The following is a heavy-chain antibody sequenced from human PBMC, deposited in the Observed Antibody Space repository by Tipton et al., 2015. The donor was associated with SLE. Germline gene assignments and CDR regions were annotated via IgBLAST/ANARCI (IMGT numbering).Heavy chain of an antibody. CDR1: GFIFSMHT. J-gene: IGHJ3*01. CDR3: VRAQSWGYDAFDV. V-gene: IGHV3-23*01. CDR2: ITRDGVTT. D-gene: IGHD3-16*01. Sequence: GSLRLSCAASGFIFSMHTMTWVRQAPGKGLQWVSGITRDGVTTWSADSVKGRFTISRHNSKNTLFLQMNSLRAEDTAVYYCVRAQSWGYDAFDVWGQGTMVTVSS.